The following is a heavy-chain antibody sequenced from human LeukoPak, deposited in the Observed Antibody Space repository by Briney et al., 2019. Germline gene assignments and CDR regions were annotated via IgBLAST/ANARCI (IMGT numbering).Heavy chain of an antibody. CDR2: LSFDGAHK. CDR3: VRARAGGLDY. Sequence: SERSLRLSCAASGFTFRHYTGEWVRQAPGMGLEGVAVLSFDGAHKYYAESVKGRFTISRYKSNNTLFLQMDSLRIEDTALYDCVRARAGGLDYWGQGTLVSVSS. V-gene: IGHV3-30*04. D-gene: IGHD3-16*01. CDR1: GFTFRHYT. J-gene: IGHJ4*02.